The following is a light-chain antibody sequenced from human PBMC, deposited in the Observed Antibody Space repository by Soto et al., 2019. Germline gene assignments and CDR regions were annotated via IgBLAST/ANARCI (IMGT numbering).Light chain of an antibody. CDR3: QQRYTTPTP. J-gene: IGKJ5*01. V-gene: IGKV1-39*01. CDR2: AAS. Sequence: DIQMTQSPSSLSASVGDRVTITCRASQSISSYLNWYQQKPGKAPKLLIYAASSLQSGVPSRFSGSGSGTDFTLTISSLQPEYFATYYCQQRYTTPTPFGPGPRPAIK. CDR1: QSISSY.